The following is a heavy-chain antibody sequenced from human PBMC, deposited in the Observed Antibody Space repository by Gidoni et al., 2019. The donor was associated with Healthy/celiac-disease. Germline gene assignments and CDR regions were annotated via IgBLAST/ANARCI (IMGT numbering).Heavy chain of an antibody. CDR2: ISYDGSNK. Sequence: QVQLVESGGGVVQPGRSLRLSCAASVFTFSSYGMHWVPQAPGKGLEWVAVISYDGSNKYYAESVKGRFTISRDKSKNTLYLQMNSLRAEDTAVYYCAKDAPNYYYMDVWGKGTTVTVSS. V-gene: IGHV3-30*18. CDR3: AKDAPNYYYMDV. J-gene: IGHJ6*03. CDR1: VFTFSSYG.